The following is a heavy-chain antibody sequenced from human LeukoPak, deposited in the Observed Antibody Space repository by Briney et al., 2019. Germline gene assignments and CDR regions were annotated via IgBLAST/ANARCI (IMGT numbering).Heavy chain of an antibody. J-gene: IGHJ4*02. V-gene: IGHV4-39*01. Sequence: SETLSLTCTVSGGSISSSSYYWGWIRQPPGKGLEWIGSIYYSGSTYYNPSLKSRVTISVDTSKNQFSLKLSSVTAADTAVYYCAGRGDTLRFLEWLSDFDYWGQGTLVTVSS. CDR3: AGRGDTLRFLEWLSDFDY. D-gene: IGHD3-3*01. CDR1: GGSISSSSYY. CDR2: IYYSGST.